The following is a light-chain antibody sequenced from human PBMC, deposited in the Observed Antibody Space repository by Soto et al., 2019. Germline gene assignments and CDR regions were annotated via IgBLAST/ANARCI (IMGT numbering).Light chain of an antibody. Sequence: DIQMTQSPSSLSASVGDRVTITCRASQSISSYLNWYQQKPGKAPNLLIYAASSLQSGVPSRFSGSESGTDFTLSISSLQLEDFATYYCHQTYSTPHTFGQGTKVDIK. CDR1: QSISSY. J-gene: IGKJ1*01. V-gene: IGKV1-39*01. CDR2: AAS. CDR3: HQTYSTPHT.